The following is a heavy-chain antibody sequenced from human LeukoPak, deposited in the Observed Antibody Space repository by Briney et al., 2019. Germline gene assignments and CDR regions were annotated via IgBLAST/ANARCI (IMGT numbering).Heavy chain of an antibody. Sequence: ASVKVSCKASGYTITTYYMHWVRQAPGQGLEWMGWINPDSGGTNYAQKFQGRVTMTRDTSISTAYMEVSRLRSDDTAVYYCARGGWGSWMESFNIWGQGTMVTVSS. CDR3: ARGGWGSWMESFNI. V-gene: IGHV1-2*02. CDR1: GYTITTYY. J-gene: IGHJ3*02. CDR2: INPDSGGT. D-gene: IGHD6-19*01.